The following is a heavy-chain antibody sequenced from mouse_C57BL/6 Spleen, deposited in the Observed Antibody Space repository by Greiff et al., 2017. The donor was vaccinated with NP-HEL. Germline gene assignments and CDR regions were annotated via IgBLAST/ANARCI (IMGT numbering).Heavy chain of an antibody. J-gene: IGHJ2*01. V-gene: IGHV14-4*01. D-gene: IGHD6-1*01. CDR1: GFNIKDDY. Sequence: EVQLQQSGAELVRPGASVKLSCTASGFNIKDDYMHWVKQRPEQGLEWIGWIDPENGDTEYASKFQGKATITADTSSNTAYLQLSSLTSEDTAVYYCTRGSGPDYWGQSTTLTVSS. CDR3: TRGSGPDY. CDR2: IDPENGDT.